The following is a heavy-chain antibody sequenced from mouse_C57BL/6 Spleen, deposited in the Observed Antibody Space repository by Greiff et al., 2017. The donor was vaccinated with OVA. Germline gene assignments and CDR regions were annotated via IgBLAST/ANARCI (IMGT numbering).Heavy chain of an antibody. CDR3: ARDRGSSYEAMDY. D-gene: IGHD1-1*01. CDR2: ISDGGSYT. V-gene: IGHV5-4*01. Sequence: EVKLVESGGGLVKPGGSLKLSCAASGFTFSSYAMSWVRQTPEKRLEWVATISDGGSYTYYPDNVKGRFTISRDNAKNNLYLQMSHLKSEDTAMYYCARDRGSSYEAMDYWGQGTSVTVSS. J-gene: IGHJ4*01. CDR1: GFTFSSYA.